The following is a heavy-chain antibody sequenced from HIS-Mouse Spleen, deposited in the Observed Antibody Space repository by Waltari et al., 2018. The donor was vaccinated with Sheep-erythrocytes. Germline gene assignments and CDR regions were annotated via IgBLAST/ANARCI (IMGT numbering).Heavy chain of an antibody. CDR1: GGSISSYY. V-gene: IGHV4-59*08. CDR2: IYYSGST. D-gene: IGHD1-26*01. CDR3: ARLELGQFDY. J-gene: IGHJ4*02. Sequence: QVQLQESGPGLVKPSETLSLTCTVSGGSISSYYWSWIRQPPGKGLEWIGYIYYSGSTNYNTSLKIRVTISVDTSKNQFSLKLSSVTAADTAVYYCARLELGQFDYWGQGTLVTVSS.